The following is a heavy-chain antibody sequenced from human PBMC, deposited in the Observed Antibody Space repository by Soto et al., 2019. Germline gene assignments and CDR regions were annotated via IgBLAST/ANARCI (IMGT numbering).Heavy chain of an antibody. J-gene: IGHJ4*02. Sequence: SETLSLTCSVYGVSLTSGTYYWSWIRQHPGKGLEWIGYIFYSGSTDYNPSLKSRVNISVDTSKNQFSLKLSSVTAADTAVYYCASTEALFDYWGQGALVTVSS. CDR1: GVSLTSGTYY. CDR3: ASTEALFDY. V-gene: IGHV4-31*03. CDR2: IFYSGST.